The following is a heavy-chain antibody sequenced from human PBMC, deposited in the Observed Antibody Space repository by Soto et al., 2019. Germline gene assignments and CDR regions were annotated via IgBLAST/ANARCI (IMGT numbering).Heavy chain of an antibody. D-gene: IGHD5-18*01. Sequence: QAQLVESGGGVVQPGRSLRLPCAASGFAFSSYGMHWVRQAPGRGLEWVAVISYDGSLQHYADSVKGRFTISRDNSKNMVLLQISSLRPEDTAVYYCVSDRGYGHASVPYSWGQGTLVSVSS. V-gene: IGHV3-30*03. J-gene: IGHJ4*02. CDR1: GFAFSSYG. CDR3: VSDRGYGHASVPYS. CDR2: ISYDGSLQ.